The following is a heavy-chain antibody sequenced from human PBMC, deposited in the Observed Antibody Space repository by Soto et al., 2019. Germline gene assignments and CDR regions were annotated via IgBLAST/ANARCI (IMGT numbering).Heavy chain of an antibody. CDR3: AKDLYYYHSSLDDY. Sequence: QVQLVESGGGVVQPGRSLRLSYAASGFTFSSYAMHWVRQAPGKGLEWVAVISNDGSNKFYADSVKGRFTISRDNARNTLHLQMNTLRAEDTAVYYCAKDLYYYHSSLDDYWGQGTLVTVSS. D-gene: IGHD3-22*01. CDR1: GFTFSSYA. J-gene: IGHJ4*02. CDR2: ISNDGSNK. V-gene: IGHV3-30*18.